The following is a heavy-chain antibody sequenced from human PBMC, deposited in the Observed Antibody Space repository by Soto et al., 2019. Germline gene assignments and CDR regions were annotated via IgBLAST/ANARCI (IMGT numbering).Heavy chain of an antibody. CDR1: GFTFSSYA. V-gene: IGHV3-23*01. CDR3: ATTDYFDYVTGLDY. CDR2: ISGSGGRT. J-gene: IGHJ4*02. Sequence: EVQLLESGGGLVQPGGSLRLSCAASGFTFSSYAMSWVRQAPGKGLEWVATISGSGGRTYYADSVRGRFTISRDNSKNTLYLQMNSLRAEDTAVYYCATTDYFDYVTGLDYWGQGTLVTVSS. D-gene: IGHD4-17*01.